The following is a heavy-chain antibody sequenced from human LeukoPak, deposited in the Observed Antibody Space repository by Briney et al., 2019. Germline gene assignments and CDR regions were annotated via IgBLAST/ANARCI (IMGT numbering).Heavy chain of an antibody. J-gene: IGHJ6*03. CDR2: ISYDGSNK. CDR3: ARASLPHYYYYYYMDV. V-gene: IGHV3-30*19. CDR1: GFTFSNYA. Sequence: GGSLRLSCAASGFTFSNYAMHWVRQAPGKGLEWVAVISYDGSNKYYAGSVKGRFTISRDNSKNTLYLQMNSLRAEDTAVYYCARASLPHYYYYYYMDVWGKGTTVTISS.